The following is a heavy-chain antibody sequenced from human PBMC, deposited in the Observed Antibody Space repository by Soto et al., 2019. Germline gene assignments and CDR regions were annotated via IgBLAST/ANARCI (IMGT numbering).Heavy chain of an antibody. CDR3: VRGYYSSSWFPFDR. J-gene: IGHJ4*03. V-gene: IGHV3-11*04. CDR2: IDSDDGTT. Sequence: GGSLRPSCTASGFDFGDYYMSWIRQAPGKGLEWVSYIDSDDGTTYSTDSVKGRFTFSRDHAQNSLYLQMNSLRYVDTARAYWVRGYYSSSWFPFDRRGQGTLIAFSS. CDR1: GFDFGDYY. D-gene: IGHD6-13*01.